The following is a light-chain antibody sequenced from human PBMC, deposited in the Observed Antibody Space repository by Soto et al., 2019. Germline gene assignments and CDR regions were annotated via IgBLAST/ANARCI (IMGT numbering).Light chain of an antibody. CDR2: EVS. V-gene: IGLV2-8*01. CDR1: SSDVGGYNY. Sequence: QSALTQPPSASGSPGQSVTISCTGTSSDVGGYNYVSWYQQHPGKAPKLMISEVSKPPSGVPDRFAGSTSGNTASLTVSGLNAEDEADYYCSSFAVNNNLVFGGGTKLTV. CDR3: SSFAVNNNLV. J-gene: IGLJ2*01.